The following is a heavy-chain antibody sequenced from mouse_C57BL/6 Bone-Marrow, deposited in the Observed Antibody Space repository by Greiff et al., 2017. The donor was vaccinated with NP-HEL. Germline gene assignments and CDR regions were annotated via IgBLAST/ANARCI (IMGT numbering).Heavy chain of an antibody. V-gene: IGHV7-1*01. J-gene: IGHJ1*03. D-gene: IGHD1-1*02. CDR3: ARDARYGHWYFDV. CDR1: GFTFSDFY. CDR2: SRNKANDYTT. Sequence: DVLLVESGGGLVQPGRSLRLSCATSGFTFSDFYMQWVRQAPGKGLEWIAASRNKANDYTTEYSASVKGRFIVSRDTSQSILYLQMNALRAEDTAIYYCARDARYGHWYFDVWGTGTTVTVSS.